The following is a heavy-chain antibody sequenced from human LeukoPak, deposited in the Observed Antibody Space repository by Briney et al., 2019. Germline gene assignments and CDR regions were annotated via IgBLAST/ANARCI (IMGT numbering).Heavy chain of an antibody. CDR1: GASVSSYY. CDR3: ARVRYCSSTSCENWYDP. CDR2: IYYSGST. Sequence: SETLSLTCTVSGASVSSYYWSWIRQPAGKGLEWIGYIYYSGSTYYHPSLKIRLTITVDTSKNQFSLRLTSVTVADTAVYYCARVRYCSSTSCENWYDPWGQGTLVTVSS. V-gene: IGHV4-59*06. J-gene: IGHJ5*02. D-gene: IGHD2-2*01.